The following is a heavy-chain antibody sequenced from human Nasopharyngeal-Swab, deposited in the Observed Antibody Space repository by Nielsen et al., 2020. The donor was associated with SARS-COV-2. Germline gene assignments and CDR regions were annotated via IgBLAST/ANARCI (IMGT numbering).Heavy chain of an antibody. Sequence: GESLKISCAASGFTFSSYGMHWVRQAPGKGLEWVAVISYDGSNKYYVDSVKGRFTISRDNSKNTLYLQMNSLRAEDTAVYYCARGRPLGGYYFGYFDYWGQGTLVTVSS. V-gene: IGHV3-30*03. CDR3: ARGRPLGGYYFGYFDY. J-gene: IGHJ4*02. CDR2: ISYDGSNK. D-gene: IGHD3-3*01. CDR1: GFTFSSYG.